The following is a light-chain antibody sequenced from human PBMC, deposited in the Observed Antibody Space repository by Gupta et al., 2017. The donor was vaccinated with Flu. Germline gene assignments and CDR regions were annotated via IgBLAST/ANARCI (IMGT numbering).Light chain of an antibody. Sequence: SAPPQPASVSGSPGQSHTIPRTGTSSDVGGYNFVSWYQQHPGIAPKLMIYEVSNRPSGVSNRFSGSKPGNTASLTISGLQAEDESDYYCSSFSSSSTLFVFGTGTKVTVL. CDR3: SSFSSSSTLFV. CDR1: SSDVGGYNF. J-gene: IGLJ1*01. CDR2: EVS. V-gene: IGLV2-14*03.